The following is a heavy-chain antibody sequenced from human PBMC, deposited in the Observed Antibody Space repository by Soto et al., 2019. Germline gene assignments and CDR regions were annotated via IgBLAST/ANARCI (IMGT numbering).Heavy chain of an antibody. CDR2: ISTYNGDT. CDR3: AREYCTSSSCYGSDF. CDR1: GYTFTDYG. D-gene: IGHD2-2*01. V-gene: IGHV1-18*01. Sequence: QVQLVQSGAAVKKPGASVKVSCKASGYTFTDYGISWVRQAPGQGLEWMGWISTYNGDTKYTQNFRGRVTMTADTSTTTAYMELTSLTSDDTAIYYFAREYCTSSSCYGSDFWGQGTLVTVSS. J-gene: IGHJ4*02.